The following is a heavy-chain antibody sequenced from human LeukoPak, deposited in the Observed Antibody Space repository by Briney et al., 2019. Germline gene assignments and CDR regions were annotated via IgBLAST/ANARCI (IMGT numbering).Heavy chain of an antibody. CDR1: GFTFDDYG. D-gene: IGHD3-10*01. J-gene: IGHJ4*02. V-gene: IGHV3-20*04. Sequence: GGSLRLSCAASGFTFDDYGMSWVRQAPGKGLEWVSGINWNGGSTGYADSVKGRFTISRDNSKNTLYLQMNILRAEDTALYYCAKDAALLHYNSPTTAIDYWGQGTLVTVSS. CDR2: INWNGGST. CDR3: AKDAALLHYNSPTTAIDY.